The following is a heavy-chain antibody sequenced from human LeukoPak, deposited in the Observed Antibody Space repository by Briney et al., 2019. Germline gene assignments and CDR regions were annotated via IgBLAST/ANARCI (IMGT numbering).Heavy chain of an antibody. Sequence: GESLQISCKGSGYTFTSYWISWVRQMPGKGLEWMGRIDPSDSYTNYSPSFQGHVTISADKSISTAYLQWSSLKASDTAMYYCARHYRYYYDSSDYYYGASGAFDIWGQGTMVTVSS. D-gene: IGHD3-22*01. J-gene: IGHJ3*02. V-gene: IGHV5-10-1*01. CDR3: ARHYRYYYDSSDYYYGASGAFDI. CDR1: GYTFTSYW. CDR2: IDPSDSYT.